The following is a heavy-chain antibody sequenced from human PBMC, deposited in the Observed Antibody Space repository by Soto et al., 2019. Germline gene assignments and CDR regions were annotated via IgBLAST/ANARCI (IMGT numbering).Heavy chain of an antibody. CDR2: INPSGGST. CDR1: GYTFTSYS. CDR3: ARGSPRPYYYYYYMDV. J-gene: IGHJ6*03. Sequence: GASVKVSCKASGYTFTSYSLNWVRQAPGQGLEWMGIINPSGGSTSYAQKFQGRVTMTRDTSTSTVYMELSSLRSEDTAVYYCARGSPRPYYYYYYMDVWGKGTTVTVSS. V-gene: IGHV1-46*03.